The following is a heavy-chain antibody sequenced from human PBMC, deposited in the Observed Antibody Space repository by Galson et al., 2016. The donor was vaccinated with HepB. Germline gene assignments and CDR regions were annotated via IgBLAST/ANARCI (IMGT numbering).Heavy chain of an antibody. J-gene: IGHJ4*02. D-gene: IGHD1-26*01. CDR3: VRVALRVGARFFDS. CDR2: IRNKANSYIT. V-gene: IGHV3-72*01. CDR1: GFTFSDRY. Sequence: SLRLSCAASGFTFSDRYMDWVRQAPGKGLEWVGRIRNKANSYITEYAASVEGRFIISRDDSKSSLYLQMNSLQIEDTAVYYCVRVALRVGARFFDSWGQGTLVTVSS.